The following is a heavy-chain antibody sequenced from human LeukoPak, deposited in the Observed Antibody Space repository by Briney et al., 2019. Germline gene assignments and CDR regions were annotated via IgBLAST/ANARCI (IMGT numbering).Heavy chain of an antibody. CDR2: ISSSSSYI. J-gene: IGHJ4*02. CDR1: GFTFSSYS. V-gene: IGHV3-21*01. D-gene: IGHD3-22*01. CDR3: ASVSRFRWDSSGYYVDY. Sequence: PGGSLRLSCAASGFTFSSYSMNWVRQAPGKGLEWVSSISSSSSYIYYADSVKGRFTISRDNAKNSLYLQMNSLRAEDTAVYYCASVSRFRWDSSGYYVDYWGQGTLVTVSS.